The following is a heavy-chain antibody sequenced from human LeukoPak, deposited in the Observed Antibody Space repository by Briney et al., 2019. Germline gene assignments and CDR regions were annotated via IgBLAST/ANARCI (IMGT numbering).Heavy chain of an antibody. D-gene: IGHD3-10*01. J-gene: IGHJ6*02. V-gene: IGHV3-23*01. CDR3: AKDRSGSGSYYIGYYGMGV. Sequence: TGGSLRLSCAASGFTFSSYAMSWVRQAPGKGLEWVSAISGSGGSTYYADSVKGRFTISRDNSKNTLYLQMNSLRAEDTAVYYCAKDRSGSGSYYIGYYGMGVWGQGTTVTVSS. CDR2: ISGSGGST. CDR1: GFTFSSYA.